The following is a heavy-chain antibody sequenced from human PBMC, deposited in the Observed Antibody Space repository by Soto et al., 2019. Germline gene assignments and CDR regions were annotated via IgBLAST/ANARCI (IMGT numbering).Heavy chain of an antibody. CDR3: ARERVYDDNYDSFDY. CDR2: IWADGTTK. D-gene: IGHD3-22*01. J-gene: IGHJ4*02. Sequence: QVQLVQSGGGVVQPGRSLRLRCAASGFDFSKFGFQWVRQAPGKGLEWVAVIWADGTTKYYAESVKGRFTISRDNSRNTLYLQMSGLRAEDTAVYFCARERVYDDNYDSFDYWGQGALVTVSS. V-gene: IGHV3-33*01. CDR1: GFDFSKFG.